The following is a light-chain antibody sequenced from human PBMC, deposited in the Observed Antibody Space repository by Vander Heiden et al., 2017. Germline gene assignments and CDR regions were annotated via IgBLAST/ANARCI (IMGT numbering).Light chain of an antibody. V-gene: IGLV3-25*03. CDR1: ALPKQH. CDR2: KDR. CDR3: QSADSSGTYRV. J-gene: IGLJ3*02. Sequence: SYELTQPPSVSVSPGQTARITCPGDALPKQHAHWYQQKPGQAPVLVVYKDRERPSGIPERFSGSSSGTTVTLTISGVQAEDEADYYCQSADSSGTYRVFGGGTKLTVL.